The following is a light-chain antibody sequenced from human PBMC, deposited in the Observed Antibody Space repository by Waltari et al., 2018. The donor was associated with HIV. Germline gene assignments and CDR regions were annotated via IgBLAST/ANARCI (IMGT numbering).Light chain of an antibody. CDR3: SSYTTSSTCV. Sequence: QSALTQPPSVSGSLGQSVTISCTGTSSDIGAYNRVSWYQQSPGTAPKLRIYEVTHRPSGVPFRFSGSKSGNTASLTISGLQADDEADYYCSSYTTSSTCVFGGGTKLTVL. V-gene: IGLV2-18*02. J-gene: IGLJ3*02. CDR1: SSDIGAYNR. CDR2: EVT.